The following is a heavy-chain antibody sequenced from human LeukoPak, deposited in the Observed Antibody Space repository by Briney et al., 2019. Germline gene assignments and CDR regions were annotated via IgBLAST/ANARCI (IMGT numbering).Heavy chain of an antibody. J-gene: IGHJ4*02. CDR1: GFTFSSYA. CDR2: ISYDGSNK. D-gene: IGHD3-22*01. V-gene: IGHV3-30-3*01. Sequence: GGSLILSCAASGFTFSSYAMHWVRQAPGKGLEWVAVISYDGSNKYYADSVKGRFTISRDNSKNTLYLQMNSLRAEDTAVYYCARDSVVVITYYFDYWGQGTLVTVSS. CDR3: ARDSVVVITYYFDY.